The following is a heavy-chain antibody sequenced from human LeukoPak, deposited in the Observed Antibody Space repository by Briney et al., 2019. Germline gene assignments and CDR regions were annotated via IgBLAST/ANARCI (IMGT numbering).Heavy chain of an antibody. Sequence: GGSLRLSCAASGFTFDDYAMHWVRQVPGKGLEWVSAINDGVGRAFYADAVRGRFTISRDNSQNTLYLQMNSLRAEDTAIYYCAKSSWSVTPGYFDYWGQGTLVTVSS. CDR1: GFTFDDYA. J-gene: IGHJ4*02. D-gene: IGHD4-17*01. CDR2: INDGVGRA. CDR3: AKSSWSVTPGYFDY. V-gene: IGHV3-23*01.